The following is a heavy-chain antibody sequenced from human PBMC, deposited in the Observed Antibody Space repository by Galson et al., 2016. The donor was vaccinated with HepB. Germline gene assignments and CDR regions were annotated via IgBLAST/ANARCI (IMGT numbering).Heavy chain of an antibody. J-gene: IGHJ4*02. CDR2: IKQDGSEK. Sequence: LRLSCAASGFTFSSYWMNWVRQAPGKGLEWVANIKQDGSEKYYVDSVKGRFTISRDNAKNSLYLQMNSLRAEDTAVYYCARHQGSGSYWDYFDYWGQGTLVTVSS. CDR3: ARHQGSGSYWDYFDY. D-gene: IGHD3-10*01. V-gene: IGHV3-7*03. CDR1: GFTFSSYW.